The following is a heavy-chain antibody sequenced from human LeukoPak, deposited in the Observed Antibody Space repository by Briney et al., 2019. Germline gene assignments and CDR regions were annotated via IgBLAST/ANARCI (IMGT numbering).Heavy chain of an antibody. CDR1: GYTFTGYY. J-gene: IGHJ3*01. CDR2: INPNSGGT. D-gene: IGHD3-9*01. V-gene: IGHV1-2*02. Sequence: ASVKVSCKASGYTFTGYYMHWVRQAPGQGLEWMGWINPNSGGTNYAQKFQGRVTMTRDTSISTAYMELSRLRSDDTAVYYCARVPLYVPKTFDYWGQGTMVTVPS. CDR3: ARVPLYVPKTFDY.